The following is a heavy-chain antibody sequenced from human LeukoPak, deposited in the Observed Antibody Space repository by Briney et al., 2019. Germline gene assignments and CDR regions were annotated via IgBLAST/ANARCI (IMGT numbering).Heavy chain of an antibody. D-gene: IGHD3-10*01. Sequence: GGSLRLSCAASGFTFSDYYMSWIRQAPGKGLEWVSYISNSGSTIYYADSVKGRFTISRDNAKNSLYLQMNSLRAEDTAVYYCARDQSYYGSGSPMDVWGKGTTVIVSS. V-gene: IGHV3-11*04. CDR2: ISNSGSTI. CDR3: ARDQSYYGSGSPMDV. J-gene: IGHJ6*04. CDR1: GFTFSDYY.